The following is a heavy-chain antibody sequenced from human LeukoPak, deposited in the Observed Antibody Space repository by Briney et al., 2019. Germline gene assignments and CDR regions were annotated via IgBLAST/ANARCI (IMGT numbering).Heavy chain of an antibody. Sequence: GGSLRLSCAASGFTFSSYAMHWVRQAPGKGLEWVAVISYDGRNKYYADSVKGRFTISRDNSKNTLYLQMNSLRAEDTAVYYCAREVAHCGGDCYSHFDYWGQGTLVTVSS. CDR3: AREVAHCGGDCYSHFDY. CDR2: ISYDGRNK. V-gene: IGHV3-30*04. CDR1: GFTFSSYA. D-gene: IGHD2-21*02. J-gene: IGHJ4*02.